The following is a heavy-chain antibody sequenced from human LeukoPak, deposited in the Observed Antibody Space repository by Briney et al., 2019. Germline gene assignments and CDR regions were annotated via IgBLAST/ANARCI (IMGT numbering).Heavy chain of an antibody. V-gene: IGHV4-31*03. CDR1: GGSISSGGYY. D-gene: IGHD3-10*01. J-gene: IGHJ4*02. CDR3: ARDSGSGMGDFDS. Sequence: NPSETLSLTCTVSGGSISSGGYYWSWIRQQPGKGLEWIGYIYYSGSTYYNPCLKSRVTISVDTSKNQFSLKLSSVTAADTAVYSCARDSGSGMGDFDSSGPGTLVTVSS. CDR2: IYYSGST.